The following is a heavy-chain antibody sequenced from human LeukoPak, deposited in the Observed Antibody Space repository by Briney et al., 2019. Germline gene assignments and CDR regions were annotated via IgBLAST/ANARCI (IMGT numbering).Heavy chain of an antibody. CDR3: ARQYTDSRDWYFYYIDV. D-gene: IGHD3-22*01. J-gene: IGHJ6*03. Sequence: GGSLRLSCVGSGFKFEDYGMNWVRQVPGKGLEWVSGINWSGTNIGYADSVKGRFTISRDNAKNALYLQMNSLRAEDTALYFFARQYTDSRDWYFYYIDVWGKGTTVIVSS. CDR1: GFKFEDYG. V-gene: IGHV3-20*04. CDR2: INWSGTNI.